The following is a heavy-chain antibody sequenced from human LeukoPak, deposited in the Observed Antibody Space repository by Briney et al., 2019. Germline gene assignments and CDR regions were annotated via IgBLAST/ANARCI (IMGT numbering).Heavy chain of an antibody. CDR2: ISGYNGNT. Sequence: AASVKVSCKASGYIFTNFGISWVRQACGQGLEWMGWISGYNGNTKYVQKFQGRVTMTTDTSTSTAYMELRSLRSDDTAVYYCARDLTHRRNYDNSGYQIVPAFWGQGTLVTVSS. J-gene: IGHJ4*02. D-gene: IGHD3-22*01. V-gene: IGHV1-18*01. CDR3: ARDLTHRRNYDNSGYQIVPAF. CDR1: GYIFTNFG.